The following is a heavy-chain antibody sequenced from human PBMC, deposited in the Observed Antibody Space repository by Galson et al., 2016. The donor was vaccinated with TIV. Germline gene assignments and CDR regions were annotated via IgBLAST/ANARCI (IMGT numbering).Heavy chain of an antibody. V-gene: IGHV3-30*04. CDR3: TTEGLICLVHICYFDLLKY. J-gene: IGHJ4*01. Sequence: SLRLSCAVSGLSFTNYTIQWVRQAPSKGLEWVAAISHDGNDQYYADSVEGRFTISRDNSKTTSFLQMDSLRPDDTAVYYCTTEGLICLVHICYFDLLKYWGHGTLVTVSS. D-gene: IGHD2-15*01. CDR2: ISHDGNDQ. CDR1: GLSFTNYT.